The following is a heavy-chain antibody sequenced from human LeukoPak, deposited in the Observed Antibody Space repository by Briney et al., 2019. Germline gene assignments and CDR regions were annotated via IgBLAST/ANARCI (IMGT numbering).Heavy chain of an antibody. Sequence: SQTLSLTCAISGDSVFSNSSWNWIRQSPSSGLEWLGRTYYRSKWHNDYGVSVKSRININPDISKNHFSLQLSSVTPEDTAVYYCVRGGQGDGHSADEGFDIWGQGTMVTVS. CDR1: GDSVFSNSS. J-gene: IGHJ3*02. V-gene: IGHV6-1*01. CDR3: VRGGQGDGHSADEGFDI. CDR2: TYYRSKWHN. D-gene: IGHD5-18*01.